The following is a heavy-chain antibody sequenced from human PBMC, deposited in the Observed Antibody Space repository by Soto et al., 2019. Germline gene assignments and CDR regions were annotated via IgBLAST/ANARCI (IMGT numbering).Heavy chain of an antibody. CDR2: ISGSGGST. J-gene: IGHJ4*02. D-gene: IGHD2-15*01. CDR3: AKGSVDIVVVVAAYYFDY. Sequence: LRLSCAASGFTFSSYAISWVRQAPGKGLEWVSAISGSGGSTYYADSVKGRFTISRDNSKNTLYLQMNSVRAEDTAVYYCAKGSVDIVVVVAAYYFDYWGQGTLVTVSS. V-gene: IGHV3-23*01. CDR1: GFTFSSYA.